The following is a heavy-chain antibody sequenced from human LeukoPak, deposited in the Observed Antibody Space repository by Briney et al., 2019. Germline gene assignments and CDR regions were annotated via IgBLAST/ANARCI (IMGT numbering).Heavy chain of an antibody. CDR3: ARSVWYSGSYGFDY. Sequence: ASLEVSCKASGYNFIDHYIYWLRQAPGQGLEWMGWINPNSGATNYAQKFQSRVTMTGDTSMNTAHMELSRLTSDDTAMYFCARSVWYSGSYGFDYWGQGTLVRVAS. V-gene: IGHV1-2*02. CDR2: INPNSGAT. D-gene: IGHD1-26*01. CDR1: GYNFIDHY. J-gene: IGHJ4*02.